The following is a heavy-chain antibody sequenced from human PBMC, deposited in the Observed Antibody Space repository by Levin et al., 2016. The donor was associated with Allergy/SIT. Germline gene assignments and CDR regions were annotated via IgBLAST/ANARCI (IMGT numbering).Heavy chain of an antibody. CDR2: ISSAGGTI. CDR3: ARETSIGWDNWFDP. J-gene: IGHJ5*02. D-gene: IGHD6-19*01. Sequence: WIRQPPGKGLEWVSYISSAGGTIYYADSVKGRFIISRDNANNSVHLQMNNLRVEDTAIYYCARETSIGWDNWFDPWGQGTLVTVSS. V-gene: IGHV3-48*03.